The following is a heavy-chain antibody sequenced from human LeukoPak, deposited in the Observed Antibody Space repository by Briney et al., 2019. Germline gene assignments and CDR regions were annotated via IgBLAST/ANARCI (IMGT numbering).Heavy chain of an antibody. CDR2: INHSGNT. J-gene: IGHJ3*02. V-gene: IGHV4-38-2*01. D-gene: IGHD6-13*01. Sequence: PSETLSLTCAVSAYSISSGYYWGWIRQPPGKGLEWIGSINHSGNTYYNPPLKSRVTISVDTSKNQFSLKLSSVTAADTAVYYCARYSSSWTDAFDIWGQGTMVTVSS. CDR1: AYSISSGYY. CDR3: ARYSSSWTDAFDI.